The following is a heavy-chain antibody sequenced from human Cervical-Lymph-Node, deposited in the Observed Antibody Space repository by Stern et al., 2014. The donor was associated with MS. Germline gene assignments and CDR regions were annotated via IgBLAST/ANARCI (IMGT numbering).Heavy chain of an antibody. Sequence: VQLVESGAEVKKPGASVKVSCKASGYTFTSYAMHWVRQAPGQRLELMGWINAGNGNTKYSQKFQGRVTITRDTSASTAYMELSSLRSEDTAVYYCARGGASSSWYYFDYWGQGTLVTVSS. V-gene: IGHV1-3*01. J-gene: IGHJ4*02. CDR2: INAGNGNT. CDR1: GYTFTSYA. CDR3: ARGGASSSWYYFDY. D-gene: IGHD6-13*01.